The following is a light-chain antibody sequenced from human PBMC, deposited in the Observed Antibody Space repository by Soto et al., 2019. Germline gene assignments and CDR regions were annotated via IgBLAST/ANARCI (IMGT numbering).Light chain of an antibody. Sequence: QSALTQPASVSGSPGQSITISCTGTSSDVGGHNYVSWYQHHPGKAPKLMIYDVSNRPSGVSDRFSGSKSGNTASLTISELQADDEADYYCGSYTSNNVVFGGGTKVTVL. CDR1: SSDVGGHNY. CDR3: GSYTSNNVV. V-gene: IGLV2-14*03. CDR2: DVS. J-gene: IGLJ2*01.